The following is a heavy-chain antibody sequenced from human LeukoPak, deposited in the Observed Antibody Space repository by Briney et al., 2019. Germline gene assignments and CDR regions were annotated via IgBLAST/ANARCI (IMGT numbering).Heavy chain of an antibody. CDR1: GVSLSTSGVG. V-gene: IGHV2-5*02. CDR3: AHRQRIFGSGSIFEY. J-gene: IGHJ4*02. CDR2: ISCDDDN. Sequence: SGPTLVNPTQTLTLTCTFSGVSLSTSGVGVGWIRQPPGKALEWLALISCDDDNSYSPSLKSSLTITTDTSNNPVVLTMTNMDPVDTATYYCAHRQRIFGSGSIFEYWGQGTLVTVSS. D-gene: IGHD3-10*01.